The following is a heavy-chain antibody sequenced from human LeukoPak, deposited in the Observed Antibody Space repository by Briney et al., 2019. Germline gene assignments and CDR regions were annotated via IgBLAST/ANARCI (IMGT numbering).Heavy chain of an antibody. Sequence: SETLSLTCTVSGGSISSGSYYWSWTRQPAGKGLEWIGRIYTSGSTNYNPSLKSRVTISVDTSKNQFSLKLSSVTAADTAVYYCARDGDDYGDLSFDYWGQGTLVTVSS. CDR2: IYTSGST. V-gene: IGHV4-61*02. D-gene: IGHD4-17*01. CDR1: GGSISSGSYY. CDR3: ARDGDDYGDLSFDY. J-gene: IGHJ4*02.